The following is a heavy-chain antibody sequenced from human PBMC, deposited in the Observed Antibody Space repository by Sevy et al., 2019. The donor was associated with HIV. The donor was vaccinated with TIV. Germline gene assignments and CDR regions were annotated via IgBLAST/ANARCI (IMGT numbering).Heavy chain of an antibody. CDR2: MYNTWST. Sequence: SELSLTCTVSGGSISRYLWSWIRQPPGRGLEWIGYMYNTWSTNYNPSLKSRVTISIDTSKNQFSLKLSSVTAADTAVYYCARHQTTAVLYAFDLWGQGTMVTVSS. CDR3: ARHQTTAVLYAFDL. V-gene: IGHV4-59*08. CDR1: GGSISRYL. J-gene: IGHJ3*01. D-gene: IGHD2-21*02.